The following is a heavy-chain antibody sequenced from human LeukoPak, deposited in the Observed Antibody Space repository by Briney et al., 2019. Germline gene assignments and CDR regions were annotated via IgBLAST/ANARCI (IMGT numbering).Heavy chain of an antibody. CDR1: GYTFTSYA. V-gene: IGHV5-51*01. J-gene: IGHJ5*02. Sequence: ASVKVSCKASGYTFTSYAMHWVRQMPGKGLEWMGIIYPGDSDTRYSPSFQGQVTISADKSISTAYLQWSSLKASDTAMYYCARSYSSSWSGFDPWGQGTLVTVSS. CDR2: IYPGDSDT. D-gene: IGHD6-13*01. CDR3: ARSYSSSWSGFDP.